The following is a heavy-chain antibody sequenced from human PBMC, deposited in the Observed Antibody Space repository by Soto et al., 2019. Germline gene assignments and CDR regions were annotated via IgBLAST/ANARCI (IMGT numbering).Heavy chain of an antibody. Sequence: GGSLRLSCAASGFTFSSYAVSWVRQAPGKGPEWISSISGSGSTICYADSVKGRFTISRDNSKNTLYLQMSSLRAEDTAVYYCAKVFYYYDSSGYYYFDYWGQGTMVTVYS. V-gene: IGHV3-23*01. CDR3: AKVFYYYDSSGYYYFDY. D-gene: IGHD3-22*01. CDR1: GFTFSSYA. J-gene: IGHJ4*02. CDR2: ISGSGSTI.